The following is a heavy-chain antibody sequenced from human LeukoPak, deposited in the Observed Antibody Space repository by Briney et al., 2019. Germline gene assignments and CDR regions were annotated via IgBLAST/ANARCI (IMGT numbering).Heavy chain of an antibody. J-gene: IGHJ3*02. CDR2: IYYSGST. Sequence: TSETLSLTCTVSGSSISSYYWSGIRQPPGKGLEWLGCIYYSGSTKYNPSLKSRVTISLDTSKNQFSLKLSSVTAADTAVYYCASDSGSYLDTFDIWGQGTMVTVSS. CDR1: GSSISSYY. V-gene: IGHV4-59*08. CDR3: ASDSGSYLDTFDI. D-gene: IGHD1-26*01.